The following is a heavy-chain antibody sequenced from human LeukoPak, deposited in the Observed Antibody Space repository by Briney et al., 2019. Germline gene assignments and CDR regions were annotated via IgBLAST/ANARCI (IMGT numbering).Heavy chain of an antibody. Sequence: SETLSLTCAISGGFVSDYFWSWIRQSPGKGLEWIGYIYHTGSTSYSPSLKSRVTISADTSQNQFSLKLSSVTAADTAVYYCASRKLGNDYWGQGTLVTVSS. CDR3: ASRKLGNDY. CDR2: IYHTGST. D-gene: IGHD7-27*01. V-gene: IGHV4-59*02. CDR1: GGFVSDYF. J-gene: IGHJ4*02.